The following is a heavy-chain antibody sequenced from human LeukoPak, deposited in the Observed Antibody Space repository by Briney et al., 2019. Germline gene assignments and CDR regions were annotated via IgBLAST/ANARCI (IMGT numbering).Heavy chain of an antibody. Sequence: ASVKVSCKASGYTFTGYYMHWVRQAPGQGLEWMGWINPNSGGTNYAQKFQGRVTMTRDTSISTAYMELSRRRSDDTAVYYCARELLWFGEFIYYYYYGMDVWGQGTTVTVSS. V-gene: IGHV1-2*02. D-gene: IGHD3-10*01. CDR2: INPNSGGT. CDR1: GYTFTGYY. CDR3: ARELLWFGEFIYYYYYGMDV. J-gene: IGHJ6*02.